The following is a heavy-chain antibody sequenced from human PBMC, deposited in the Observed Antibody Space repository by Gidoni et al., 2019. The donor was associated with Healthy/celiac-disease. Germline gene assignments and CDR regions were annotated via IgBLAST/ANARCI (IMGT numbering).Heavy chain of an antibody. Sequence: EVHLVESGGGLETPGGSLRPSCADSCYSCSDACMSGVRQAPGKGLEWVGRIKSIADGGTTDYAAPVKGRFTISRDDSKTTLYLQMNSLKTEDTAVYYCTTVVYYGSDDYWGQGTLVIVSS. CDR2: IKSIADGGTT. D-gene: IGHD3-10*01. V-gene: IGHV3-15*01. J-gene: IGHJ4*02. CDR3: TTVVYYGSDDY. CDR1: CYSCSDAC.